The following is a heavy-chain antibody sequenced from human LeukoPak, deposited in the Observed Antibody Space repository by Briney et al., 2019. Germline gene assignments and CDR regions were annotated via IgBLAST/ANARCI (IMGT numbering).Heavy chain of an antibody. CDR1: GGSISSGGYY. CDR2: INHSGST. D-gene: IGHD3-22*01. J-gene: IGHJ1*01. V-gene: IGHV4-31*03. CDR3: ARGRDYYDSRVEYFQH. Sequence: SQTLSLTCTVSGGSISSGGYYWSWIRQHPGKGLEWIGEINHSGSTNYNPSLKSRVTLSVDTSKNQFSLKLSSVTAADTAVYYCARGRDYYDSRVEYFQHWGQGTLVTVSS.